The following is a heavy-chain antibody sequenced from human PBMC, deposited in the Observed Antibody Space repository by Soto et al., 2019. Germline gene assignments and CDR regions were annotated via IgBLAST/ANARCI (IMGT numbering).Heavy chain of an antibody. V-gene: IGHV4-34*01. CDR2: INHSGST. CDR3: ARLPFVDY. J-gene: IGHJ4*02. CDR1: GGSFSGYY. Sequence: SETLSLTCAVYGGSFSGYYWSWIRQPPGKGLEWIGEINHSGSTNYNPSLKSRVTISVDTSKNQFSLKLSSVTAADTAVYYCARLPFVDYWGQGTLVTVSS. D-gene: IGHD3-10*01.